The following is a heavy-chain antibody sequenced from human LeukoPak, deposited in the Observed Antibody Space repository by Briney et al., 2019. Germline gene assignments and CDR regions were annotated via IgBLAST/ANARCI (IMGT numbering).Heavy chain of an antibody. CDR3: AKTIQWPYYFDY. D-gene: IGHD6-19*01. Sequence: PGGSLRLSCAASGFTFSSYPMSWVRQAPGKGLEWVSAIIGNGGGTYYADSVKGRFTVSRDNSKNTLYLQINSLRAEDTAVYYCAKTIQWPYYFDYWGQGTLVIASS. CDR2: IIGNGGGT. J-gene: IGHJ4*02. V-gene: IGHV3-23*01. CDR1: GFTFSSYP.